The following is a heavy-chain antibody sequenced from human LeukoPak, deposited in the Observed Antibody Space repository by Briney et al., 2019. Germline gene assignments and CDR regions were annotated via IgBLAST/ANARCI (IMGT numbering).Heavy chain of an antibody. J-gene: IGHJ4*02. V-gene: IGHV1-8*01. CDR1: GYTFTSYD. CDR2: MNPNSGNT. CDR3: ARVRYSGYIDREADFDY. Sequence: GASVKVSCKASGYTFTSYDINWVRQATGQGLEWMGWMNPNSGNTGYAQKFQGRVTMTRNTSISTAYMELSSLRSEDTAVYYCARVRYSGYIDREADFDYWGQGTLVTVSS. D-gene: IGHD5-12*01.